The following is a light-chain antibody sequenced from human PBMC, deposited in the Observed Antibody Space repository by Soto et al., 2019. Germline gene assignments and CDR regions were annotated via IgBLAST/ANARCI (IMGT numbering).Light chain of an antibody. CDR2: GAS. Sequence: EIVMTQSPATLSVSPGERATLSCRASQSVSSNLAWYQQKPGQAPRLLIYGASTRATGIPARFSGSGSRTEFTLTITSLQSEDFAIYYCQHYNNWPPWTFGQGTKVESK. V-gene: IGKV3-15*01. CDR1: QSVSSN. CDR3: QHYNNWPPWT. J-gene: IGKJ1*01.